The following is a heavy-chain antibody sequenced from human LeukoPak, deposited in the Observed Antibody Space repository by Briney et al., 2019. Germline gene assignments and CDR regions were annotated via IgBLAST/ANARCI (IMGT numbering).Heavy chain of an antibody. D-gene: IGHD5-12*01. CDR1: GFTFSSFW. J-gene: IGHJ6*02. CDR2: IRQDGSEK. Sequence: PGGSLRLSCAASGFTFSSFWMNWVRQAPGKGLEWVANIRQDGSEKYYVDSVKGRLTISRDNAKNSLYLQMNSLRAEDTAVYYCARGRRTVANMANDYYYYGMDVWGQGTTVTVSS. V-gene: IGHV3-7*03. CDR3: ARGRRTVANMANDYYYYGMDV.